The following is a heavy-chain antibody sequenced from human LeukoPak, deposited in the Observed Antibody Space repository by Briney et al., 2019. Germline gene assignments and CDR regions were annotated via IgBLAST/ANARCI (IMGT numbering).Heavy chain of an antibody. D-gene: IGHD3-10*01. J-gene: IGHJ5*02. V-gene: IGHV1-46*01. CDR2: INPSGGST. CDR3: ARPYYYGSGSYWFDP. Sequence: ASVKVSCKASGYTFTGYYMHWVRQAPGQGLEWMGIINPSGGSTSYAQKFQGRVTMTRDTSTSTVYMELSSLRSEDTAVYYCARPYYYGSGSYWFDPWGQGTLVTVSS. CDR1: GYTFTGYY.